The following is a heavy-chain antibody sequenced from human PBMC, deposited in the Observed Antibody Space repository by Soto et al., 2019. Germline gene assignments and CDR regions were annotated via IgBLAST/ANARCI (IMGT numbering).Heavy chain of an antibody. Sequence: PSETLSLTCAVYGGSFSGYYWIWIRQPPGKGLEWIGEINHSGSTNYNPSLKSRVTISVDTSKNQFSLKLSSVTAADTAVYYCARLPRRAYCGGDCYSGNWFDPWGQGTLVTVSS. D-gene: IGHD2-21*02. CDR3: ARLPRRAYCGGDCYSGNWFDP. CDR1: GGSFSGYY. J-gene: IGHJ5*02. V-gene: IGHV4-34*01. CDR2: INHSGST.